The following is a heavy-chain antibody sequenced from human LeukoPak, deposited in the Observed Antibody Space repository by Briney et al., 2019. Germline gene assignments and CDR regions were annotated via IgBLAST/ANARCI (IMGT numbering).Heavy chain of an antibody. CDR2: IYYSGST. CDR1: GGSISSSSYY. CDR3: ASPYSSSWYFRH. V-gene: IGHV4-39*07. Sequence: PSETLSLTCTVSGGSISSSSYYWGWIRQPPGKGLEWIGSIYYSGSTYYNPSLKSRVTISVDTSKNQFSLKLSSVTAADTAVYYCASPYSSSWYFRHWGQGTLVTVSS. D-gene: IGHD6-13*01. J-gene: IGHJ1*01.